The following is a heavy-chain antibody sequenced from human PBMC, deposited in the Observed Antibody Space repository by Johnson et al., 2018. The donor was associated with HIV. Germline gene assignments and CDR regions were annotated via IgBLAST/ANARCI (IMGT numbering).Heavy chain of an antibody. CDR1: GFTFSSYW. D-gene: IGHD4/OR15-4a*01. CDR2: INSDGSST. CDR3: ALPTGAKTACDI. V-gene: IGHV3-74*01. J-gene: IGHJ3*02. Sequence: VQLVESGGGLVQPGGSLRLSCAASGFTFSSYWMHWVRQAPGKGLVWVSRINSDGSSTSYADSVKGRFTISRDNAKNTLYLQMKSRRAEDTAVYSCALPTGAKTACDIWGQGTMVTVSS.